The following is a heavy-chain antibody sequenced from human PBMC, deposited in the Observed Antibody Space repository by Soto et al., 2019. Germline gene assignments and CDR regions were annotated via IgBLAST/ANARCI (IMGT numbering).Heavy chain of an antibody. CDR3: ARDRGGSPQPHYDY. V-gene: IGHV3-7*01. Sequence: GGSLRLSCAASGFIFSTYWMNWVRQVPGKGLEWVANIGRDGSDKYYVNSVKGRFTISRDNAKNLLYLQMNSLGAEDTAIYYCARDRGGSPQPHYDYWGQGTLVTVSS. D-gene: IGHD2-15*01. CDR2: IGRDGSDK. J-gene: IGHJ4*02. CDR1: GFIFSTYW.